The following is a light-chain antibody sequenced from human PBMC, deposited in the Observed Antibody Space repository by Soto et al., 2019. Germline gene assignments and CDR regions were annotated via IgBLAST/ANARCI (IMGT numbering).Light chain of an antibody. CDR2: EVD. CDR1: SSDVGGFDW. CDR3: ISYTSSSTSYV. J-gene: IGLJ1*01. Sequence: QSVLTQPPSASGSPGQSVTISCTGSSSDVGGFDWVSWYQQHPGKAPKLMIYEVDKRPSGVPARFSGSKSGNTASLTISGLQAEDEGNYYCISYTSSSTSYVFGTGTKLTVL. V-gene: IGLV2-8*01.